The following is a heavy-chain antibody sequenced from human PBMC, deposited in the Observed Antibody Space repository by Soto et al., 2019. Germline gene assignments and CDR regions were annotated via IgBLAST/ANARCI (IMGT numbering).Heavy chain of an antibody. J-gene: IGHJ3*02. CDR1: GGSINSGGYS. D-gene: IGHD3-22*01. Sequence: PSETLSLTCAVSGGSINSGGYSWSWIQQPPGKGLEWIGYIYHSGSTYYTPSLKSRVTISVDRSKNQFSLKLSSVTAADTAVYYCARVSGYYDSSGYYPPPDAFDIWGQGTMVTVSS. V-gene: IGHV4-30-2*01. CDR2: IYHSGST. CDR3: ARVSGYYDSSGYYPPPDAFDI.